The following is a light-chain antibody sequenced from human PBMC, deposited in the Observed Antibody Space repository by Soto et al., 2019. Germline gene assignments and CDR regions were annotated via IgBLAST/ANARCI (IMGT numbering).Light chain of an antibody. V-gene: IGKV3-20*01. J-gene: IGKJ1*01. CDR2: GVS. CDR1: QSVSGSF. Sequence: EIVLTQSPGTLSLSPGERATLSCRGSQSVSGSFFSWYQQKPGQAPRVLIYGVSSRATGIPDRFSGSGAGTDFTRTISRLEPEDVAVVYCPQYGSAPRTFGQGTKVDIK. CDR3: PQYGSAPRT.